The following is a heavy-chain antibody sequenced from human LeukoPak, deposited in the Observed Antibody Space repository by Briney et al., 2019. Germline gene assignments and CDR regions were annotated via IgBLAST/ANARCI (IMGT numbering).Heavy chain of an antibody. CDR2: VYTGGTT. V-gene: IGHV3-53*01. CDR1: GFTVSRTY. D-gene: IGHD6-13*01. J-gene: IGHJ4*02. Sequence: PGGSLRLSCAASGFTVSRTYMSWVRQAPGKGLEWVSIVYTGGTTYYADSVQGRFTISRDNSKNTLYLQMNSLRAEDTAMYHCATFNAAQVFDYWGQGTLVTVSS. CDR3: ATFNAAQVFDY.